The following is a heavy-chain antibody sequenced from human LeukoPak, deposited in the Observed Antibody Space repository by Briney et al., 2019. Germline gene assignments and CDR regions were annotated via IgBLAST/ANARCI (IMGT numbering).Heavy chain of an antibody. Sequence: SETLSLTCAVYGGSFSGYYWSWIRQPPGKGLEWIGEINHSGSTNYNPSLKSRVTISVDTSKNQFSLKLSSVTAADTAVYYCASLCSSSSPFDYWGQGTLVTVSP. D-gene: IGHD6-6*01. J-gene: IGHJ4*02. CDR3: ASLCSSSSPFDY. V-gene: IGHV4-34*01. CDR1: GGSFSGYY. CDR2: INHSGST.